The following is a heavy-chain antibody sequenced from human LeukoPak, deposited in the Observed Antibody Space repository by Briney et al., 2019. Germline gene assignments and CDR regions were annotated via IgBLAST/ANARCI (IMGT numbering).Heavy chain of an antibody. CDR1: GGSISSYY. CDR3: ARGGDIAYYFVY. Sequence: SETLSLTCTVSGGSISSYYWSWIRQPPGKGLEWIGYIYYSGSTNYNPSLKSRVTISVDTSKNQFSLKLSSVTAADTAVYYCARGGDIAYYFVYWGQGTLVTVSS. CDR2: IYYSGST. J-gene: IGHJ4*02. V-gene: IGHV4-59*12. D-gene: IGHD2-15*01.